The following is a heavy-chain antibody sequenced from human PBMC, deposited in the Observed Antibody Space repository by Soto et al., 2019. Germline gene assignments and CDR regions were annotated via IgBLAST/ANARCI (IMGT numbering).Heavy chain of an antibody. CDR2: MNPNSGNT. CDR1: GYTFTSYD. J-gene: IGHJ4*02. Sequence: ASVKVSCKASGYTFTSYDINWVRQATGQGLEWMGWMNPNSGNTGYAQKFQGRVTMTRNTSISTAYMELSSLRSEDTAVYYCARRYCTNGVCYFDYWGQGTLVTVSS. CDR3: ARRYCTNGVCYFDY. D-gene: IGHD2-8*01. V-gene: IGHV1-8*01.